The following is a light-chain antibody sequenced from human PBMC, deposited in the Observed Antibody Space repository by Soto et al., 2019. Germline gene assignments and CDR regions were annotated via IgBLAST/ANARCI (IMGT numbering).Light chain of an antibody. CDR2: DVS. J-gene: IGLJ1*01. CDR1: SSDVGGYTY. CDR3: CSYAGRYTYV. Sequence: QSALTQPRSVSGSPGQSVTISCTGASSDVGGYTYVSWYQQHPGKAPKLMIYDVSKRPSGVPDRFSGSKSRNTASLTISGLQTEDEADYYCCSYAGRYTYVFGTGTKLTVL. V-gene: IGLV2-11*01.